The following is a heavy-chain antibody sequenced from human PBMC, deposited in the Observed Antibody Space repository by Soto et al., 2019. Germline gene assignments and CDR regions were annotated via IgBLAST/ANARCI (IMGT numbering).Heavy chain of an antibody. Sequence: QVQLQESGPGLVKPSQTLSLTCTVSGGSISSGGYYWSWIRQHPGQGLEWIGYIYYSGSTYYNPCVNSGLTISAGSSKNEFSVKLSSVTEADTAVYCCARGHHFDQAVRSSSYGDDAFDLWGQGTMVSVSS. CDR2: IYYSGST. J-gene: IGHJ3*01. V-gene: IGHV4-31*03. CDR3: ARGHHFDQAVRSSSYGDDAFDL. CDR1: GGSISSGGYY. D-gene: IGHD6-6*01.